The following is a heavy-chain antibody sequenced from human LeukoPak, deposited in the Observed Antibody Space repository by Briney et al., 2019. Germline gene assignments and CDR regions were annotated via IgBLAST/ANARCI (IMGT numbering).Heavy chain of an antibody. CDR3: ARVVNDYAIRYFDL. J-gene: IGHJ2*01. D-gene: IGHD4-17*01. CDR2: IYYNGDT. Sequence: SETLSLTCTVSGGSISTYYWSWIRQPPGKGLEWIGYIYYNGDTKYNPSLKSRVTISVDTSKDQFSLRLRSVTAADTAVYYCARVVNDYAIRYFDLWGRGTLVPVSS. V-gene: IGHV4-59*01. CDR1: GGSISTYY.